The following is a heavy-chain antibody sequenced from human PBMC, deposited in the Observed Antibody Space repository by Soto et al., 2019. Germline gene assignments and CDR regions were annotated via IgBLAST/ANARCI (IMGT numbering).Heavy chain of an antibody. CDR3: AKDHLETTVTTPSY. Sequence: ESGGGVVQPGRSLRLSCAAAGFTFSSYGMHWVRQAPGKGLEWVAVISYDGNNKYYADSVKVRFTISRDNFKNTLYLQMDSLRAEDTAMYYCAKDHLETTVTTPSYWGQGTLVTVSS. CDR2: ISYDGNNK. CDR1: GFTFSSYG. D-gene: IGHD4-17*01. J-gene: IGHJ4*02. V-gene: IGHV3-30*18.